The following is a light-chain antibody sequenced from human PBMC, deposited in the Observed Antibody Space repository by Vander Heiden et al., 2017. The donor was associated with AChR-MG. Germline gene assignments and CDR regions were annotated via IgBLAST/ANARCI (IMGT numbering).Light chain of an antibody. Sequence: SSELTQDTSVSVALGQRVRITCQGDSLRDYYANWYQQKPGQAPVLVIYGNNNRPSGIPDRFSGSSSGNTTSFTITGAQAEDEADYYCTSRDSSGNRVVFGGGTKLTVL. CDR2: GNN. J-gene: IGLJ2*01. CDR3: TSRDSSGNRVV. V-gene: IGLV3-19*01. CDR1: SLRDYY.